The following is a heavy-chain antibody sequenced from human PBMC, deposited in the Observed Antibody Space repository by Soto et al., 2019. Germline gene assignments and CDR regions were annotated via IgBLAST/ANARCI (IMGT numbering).Heavy chain of an antibody. V-gene: IGHV4-59*01. J-gene: IGHJ4*02. CDR3: ANSPGYSSGWYELDY. D-gene: IGHD6-19*01. CDR2: IYYSGST. CDR1: GGSISSYY. Sequence: PSETLSLTCTVSGGSISSYYWSWIRQPPGKGLEWIGYIYYSGSTSYNPSLKSRVTISVDTSKNQFSLKLSSVTAADTAVYYCANSPGYSSGWYELDYWGRGTLVTVSS.